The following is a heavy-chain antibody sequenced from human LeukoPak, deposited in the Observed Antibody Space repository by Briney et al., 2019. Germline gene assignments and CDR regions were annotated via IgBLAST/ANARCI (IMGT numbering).Heavy chain of an antibody. Sequence: GGSLRLSCAASGFTFSNYWMNWVRQAPGKGLEWVANIKEDGSEKYYVDSVKGRFTISRDNVKNSLYLQMNSLRAEDTAVYYCARVGLWLNWFDPWGQGTLVTVSS. J-gene: IGHJ5*02. CDR1: GFTFSNYW. D-gene: IGHD3-10*01. CDR3: ARVGLWLNWFDP. V-gene: IGHV3-7*01. CDR2: IKEDGSEK.